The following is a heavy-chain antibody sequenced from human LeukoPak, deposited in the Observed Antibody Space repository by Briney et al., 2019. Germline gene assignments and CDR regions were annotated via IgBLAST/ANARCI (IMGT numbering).Heavy chain of an antibody. Sequence: GRSLRLSCAASGFIFDDYAMHWVRQAPGKGLEWVSGISWNSGSIGYADSAKGRFTISRDNARNSLYLQMNSLRAEDTAVYYCARPYYYDSSGYSGYWGQGTLVTVSS. CDR3: ARPYYYDSSGYSGY. V-gene: IGHV3-9*01. D-gene: IGHD3-22*01. CDR2: ISWNSGSI. J-gene: IGHJ4*02. CDR1: GFIFDDYA.